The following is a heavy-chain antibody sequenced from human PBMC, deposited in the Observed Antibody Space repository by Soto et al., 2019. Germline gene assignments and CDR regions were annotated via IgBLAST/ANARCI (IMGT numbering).Heavy chain of an antibody. CDR2: IYSSGST. D-gene: IGHD3-10*01. Sequence: PSETLSLTCTVSGGSISNSYWIWIRLSPGKGLEWIGYIYSSGSTNYNPSLESRVTISVDTSKNQFSLKLTSLIAADTAVYYCAREARSSGMDVWGQGTTVTVSS. CDR3: AREARSSGMDV. CDR1: GGSISNSY. V-gene: IGHV4-4*08. J-gene: IGHJ6*02.